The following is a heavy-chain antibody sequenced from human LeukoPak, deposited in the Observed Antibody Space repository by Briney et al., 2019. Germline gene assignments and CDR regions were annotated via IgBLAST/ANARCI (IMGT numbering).Heavy chain of an antibody. CDR3: ARRRGSSWPNWFDP. J-gene: IGHJ5*02. D-gene: IGHD6-13*01. CDR2: IYYSGST. Sequence: SETLSLTXTVSGGSISSSSYYWGWIRQPPGKGLEWIGSIYYSGSTYYNPSLKSRVTISVDTSKNQFSLKLSSVTAADTAVYYCARRRGSSWPNWFDPWGQGTLVTVSS. CDR1: GGSISSSSYY. V-gene: IGHV4-39*01.